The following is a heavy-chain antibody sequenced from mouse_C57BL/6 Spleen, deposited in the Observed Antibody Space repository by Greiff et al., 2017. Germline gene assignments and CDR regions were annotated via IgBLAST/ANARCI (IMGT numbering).Heavy chain of an antibody. CDR1: GYSITSGYY. CDR3: ARGLSYAMDY. CDR2: ISYDGSN. V-gene: IGHV3-6*01. J-gene: IGHJ4*01. Sequence: EVQLQQSGPGLVKPSQSLSLTCSVTGYSITSGYYWNWIRQFPGNKLEWMGYISYDGSNNYNPSLKNRISITRDTSKNQFFLRLNSVTTAVTATYYCARGLSYAMDYWGQGTSVTVSS.